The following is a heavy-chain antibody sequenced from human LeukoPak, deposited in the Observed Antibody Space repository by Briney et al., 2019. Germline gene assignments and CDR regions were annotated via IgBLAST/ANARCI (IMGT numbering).Heavy chain of an antibody. Sequence: GGSLRLSCAASGFTFSSYWMHWVRQAPGKGLVWVSRINSDGSSTSYADSVKGRFTISRDNAKNTLYLQMNSLRAEDTAVYYCARDYYDRQRGYWYFDLWGRGTLVTVSS. V-gene: IGHV3-74*01. J-gene: IGHJ2*01. CDR2: INSDGSST. CDR3: ARDYYDRQRGYWYFDL. D-gene: IGHD3-22*01. CDR1: GFTFSSYW.